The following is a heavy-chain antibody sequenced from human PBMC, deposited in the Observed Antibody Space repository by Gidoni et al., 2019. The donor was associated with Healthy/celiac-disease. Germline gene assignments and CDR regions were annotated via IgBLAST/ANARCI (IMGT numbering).Heavy chain of an antibody. V-gene: IGHV3-7*01. CDR3: ARDAMIYGMDV. J-gene: IGHJ6*02. Sequence: EVQLVESGGGLVQPGGSLRLSCAASGFTFSSYWMSWVRKAPGKGLEWVANIKQDGSEKYYVDSVKGRFTISRDNAKNSLYLQMNSLGAEDTAVYYCARDAMIYGMDVWGQGTTVTVSS. D-gene: IGHD2-2*01. CDR2: IKQDGSEK. CDR1: GFTFSSYW.